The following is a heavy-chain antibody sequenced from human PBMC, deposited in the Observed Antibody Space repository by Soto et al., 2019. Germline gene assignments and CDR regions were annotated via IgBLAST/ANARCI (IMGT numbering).Heavy chain of an antibody. J-gene: IGHJ4*02. Sequence: SVKVSFNASGGTFSSYSISWLRHSPGQGLEWMGGIIPIFGTANYAQKFQGRVTITRDTSASTAYMELSSLSPEDTAVYYCARDVTGTTSTPFDYWGQGTLVTVSS. CDR1: GGTFSSYS. CDR2: IIPIFGTA. D-gene: IGHD1-1*01. V-gene: IGHV1-69*05. CDR3: ARDVTGTTSTPFDY.